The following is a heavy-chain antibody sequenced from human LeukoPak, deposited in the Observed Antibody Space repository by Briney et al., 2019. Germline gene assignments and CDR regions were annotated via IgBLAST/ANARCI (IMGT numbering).Heavy chain of an antibody. CDR1: GFTFSSYA. Sequence: GGSLRLSCAASGFTFSSYAMSWVRQAPGKGLEWVSAISGSGGSTFYADSVKGRFTISRDNSKNTLYLQMNSLRAEDTAVYYCAKDRRDLPYCSSTSCPPYYYYYGMDVWGQGTTVTVSS. D-gene: IGHD2-2*01. J-gene: IGHJ6*02. CDR2: ISGSGGST. V-gene: IGHV3-23*01. CDR3: AKDRRDLPYCSSTSCPPYYYYYGMDV.